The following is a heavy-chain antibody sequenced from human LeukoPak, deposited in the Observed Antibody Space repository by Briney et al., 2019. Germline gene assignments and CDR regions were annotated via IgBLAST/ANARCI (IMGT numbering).Heavy chain of an antibody. D-gene: IGHD5-12*01. V-gene: IGHV3-23*01. CDR3: ATSGFSGYDHPS. J-gene: IGHJ5*02. CDR1: GFTFRSYS. CDR2: IRGGADDT. Sequence: PGGSPRLSCAASGFTFRSYSMAWVRLAPGKGLEWVSVIRGGADDTSYADSVKGRFTISRDNSKNTLFLQMDGLRVEDTAVYYCATSGFSGYDHPSWGQGTLVTVSS.